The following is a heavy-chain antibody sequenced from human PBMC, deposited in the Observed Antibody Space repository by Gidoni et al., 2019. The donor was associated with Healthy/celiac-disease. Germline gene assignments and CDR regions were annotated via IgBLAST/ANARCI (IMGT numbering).Heavy chain of an antibody. CDR2: IRWNSGII. D-gene: IGHD5-12*01. V-gene: IGHV3-9*01. Sequence: EVQLVESGGGWVQPGRSLRLSFAADGFTFDDYAMQWVRHATGTGLELVSDIRWNSGIIGYADSVKGRFTISRDNAKNSLYLQMNSLRAEDTALYYCAKDTGPKIVATTTAIDYWGQGTLVTVSS. CDR1: GFTFDDYA. CDR3: AKDTGPKIVATTTAIDY. J-gene: IGHJ4*02.